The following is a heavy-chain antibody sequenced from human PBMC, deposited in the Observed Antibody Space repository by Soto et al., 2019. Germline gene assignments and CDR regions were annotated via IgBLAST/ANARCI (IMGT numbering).Heavy chain of an antibody. J-gene: IGHJ4*02. V-gene: IGHV3-23*01. CDR2: ISGSGGST. D-gene: IGHD6-6*01. Sequence: PGGSLRRSCAASGFTFSSYAMSWVRQAPGKGLEWVSAISGSGGSTYYADSVKGRFTISRDNSKNTLYLQMNSLRAEDTAVYYCAKDLSSIAARGPVDYWGQGTLVTVSS. CDR3: AKDLSSIAARGPVDY. CDR1: GFTFSSYA.